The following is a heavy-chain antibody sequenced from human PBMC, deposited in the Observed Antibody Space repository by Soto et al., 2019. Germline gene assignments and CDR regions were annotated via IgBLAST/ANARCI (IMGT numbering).Heavy chain of an antibody. CDR1: GYTFTSYD. CDR2: MNPNTGNS. J-gene: IGHJ4*02. D-gene: IGHD1-1*01. Sequence: ASVKVSCKASGYTFTSYDIYWVRQATGQGLEWMGWMNPNTGNSGYAQKFQGRVTMTSDTSISTAHMELSSLRSEDTAVYYCAGRAETNGWNGFGADKYYFDFWGQGTLVTVSS. CDR3: AGRAETNGWNGFGADKYYFDF. V-gene: IGHV1-8*01.